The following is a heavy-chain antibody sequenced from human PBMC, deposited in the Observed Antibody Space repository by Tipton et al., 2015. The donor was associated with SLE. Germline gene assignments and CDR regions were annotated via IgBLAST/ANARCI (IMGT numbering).Heavy chain of an antibody. J-gene: IGHJ4*02. CDR3: AREGVYGDVDY. V-gene: IGHV3-30*03. Sequence: SLRLSCAASGFTFSSYGMHWVRQAPGKGLEWVAVISYDGSNKYYADSVKGRFTISRDNSKNTLYLQMNSLRAEDTAVYYCAREGVYGDVDYWGQGTLVTVSS. CDR2: ISYDGSNK. CDR1: GFTFSSYG. D-gene: IGHD4-17*01.